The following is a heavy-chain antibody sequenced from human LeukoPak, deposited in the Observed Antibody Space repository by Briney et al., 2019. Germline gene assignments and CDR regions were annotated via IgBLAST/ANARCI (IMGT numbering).Heavy chain of an antibody. J-gene: IGHJ5*02. CDR2: IYYSGST. CDR1: GGSISSSSYY. Sequence: SETLSLTCTVSGGSISSSSYYWGWIRQPPGKGLEWIGSIYYSGSTYYNPSLKSRVTISVDTSKNQFSLKLSSVTAADTAVYYCARGGRGIGAAAINWFDPWGQGTLVTVSS. CDR3: ARGGRGIGAAAINWFDP. V-gene: IGHV4-39*07. D-gene: IGHD6-13*01.